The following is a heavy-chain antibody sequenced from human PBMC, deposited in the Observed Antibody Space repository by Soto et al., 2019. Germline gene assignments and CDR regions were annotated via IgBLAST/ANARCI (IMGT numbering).Heavy chain of an antibody. J-gene: IGHJ4*02. CDR1: GFTFSSYA. CDR2: ISGGGGST. D-gene: IGHD2-15*01. V-gene: IGHV3-23*01. CDR3: AKGAVPATLTYFDC. Sequence: EVQLLESGGGLVQPGGSLRLSCAASGFTFSSYAMSWVRQAPGKGLEWVSSISGGGGSTYYADSVKGRFTISRDNSKHPLFLQMNSLRADNTAVYYCAKGAVPATLTYFDCWGQGTLVTVSS.